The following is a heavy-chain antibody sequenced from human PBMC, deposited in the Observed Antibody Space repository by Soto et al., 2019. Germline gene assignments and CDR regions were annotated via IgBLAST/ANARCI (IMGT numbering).Heavy chain of an antibody. CDR3: AKDRGGGCSGGSCYSRGYAFDI. Sequence: GGSLRLSCAASGFTFSSYAMSWVRQAPGKGLEWVSAISGSGGSTYYADSGKGRFTISRDNSKNTLYLQMNSLKAEDTAVYYCAKDRGGGCSGGSCYSRGYAFDIWGQGTMVTVSS. CDR1: GFTFSSYA. V-gene: IGHV3-23*01. D-gene: IGHD2-15*01. CDR2: ISGSGGST. J-gene: IGHJ3*02.